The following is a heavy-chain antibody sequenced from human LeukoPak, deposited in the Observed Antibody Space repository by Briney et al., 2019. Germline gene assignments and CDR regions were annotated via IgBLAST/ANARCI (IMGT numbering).Heavy chain of an antibody. CDR3: VRVGGAVAATPLEFDY. CDR2: ISVSGGST. D-gene: IGHD6-19*01. Sequence: GGSLRLSCAASEFTFSSYAMQWVRQAPGKGLEWVSGISVSGGSTWYADSVKGRFTISRDNSKNTLYLQMNSLRAEDTAVYYCVRVGGAVAATPLEFDYWGQGTLVTVSS. V-gene: IGHV3-23*01. CDR1: EFTFSSYA. J-gene: IGHJ4*02.